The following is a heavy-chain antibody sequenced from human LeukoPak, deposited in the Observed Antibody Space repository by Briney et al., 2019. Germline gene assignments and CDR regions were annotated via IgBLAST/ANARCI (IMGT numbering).Heavy chain of an antibody. J-gene: IGHJ4*02. Sequence: GGSLRLSCAASGFTFNYYWMNWVRQAPGKGLEWVANIKQGGSEIYYVDSVKGRFTISRDNAKNSLYLQMNSLRAEDTAVYYCARDWAAHYFDYWGQGILVTISS. CDR1: GFTFNYYW. CDR3: ARDWAAHYFDY. V-gene: IGHV3-7*01. D-gene: IGHD3-16*01. CDR2: IKQGGSEI.